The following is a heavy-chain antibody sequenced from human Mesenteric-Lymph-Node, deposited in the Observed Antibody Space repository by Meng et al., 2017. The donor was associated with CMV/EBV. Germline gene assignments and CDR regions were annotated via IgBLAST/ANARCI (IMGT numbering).Heavy chain of an antibody. CDR3: ATSSDYGDIPDY. CDR2: IRYDGSNK. Sequence: GESLKISCAASGFTFSSYGMHWVRQAPGKGLEWVAFIRYDGSNKYYADSVKGRFTISRDNSKNTLYLQMNSLRAEDTAVYYCATSSDYGDIPDYWGQGTLVTVSS. V-gene: IGHV3-30*02. J-gene: IGHJ4*02. CDR1: GFTFSSYG. D-gene: IGHD4-17*01.